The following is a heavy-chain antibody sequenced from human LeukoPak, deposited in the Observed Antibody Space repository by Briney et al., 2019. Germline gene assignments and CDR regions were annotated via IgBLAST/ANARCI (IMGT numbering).Heavy chain of an antibody. CDR1: GGSISSYY. Sequence: SETLSLTCTVSGGSISSYYWSWIRQPAGKGLEWIGRFYTTGSTNYNPSLKSRVTMSVDTSKNQFSLKLSSVTAADTAVYYCASRKRYGSGSNFDYWGQGTLVTVSS. CDR2: FYTTGST. V-gene: IGHV4-4*07. D-gene: IGHD3-10*01. CDR3: ASRKRYGSGSNFDY. J-gene: IGHJ4*02.